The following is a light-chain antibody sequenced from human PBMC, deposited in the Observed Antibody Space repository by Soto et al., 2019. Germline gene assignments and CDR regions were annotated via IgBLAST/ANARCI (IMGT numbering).Light chain of an antibody. V-gene: IGKV3-20*01. CDR2: GAS. CDR1: QSVDSTY. Sequence: EIVLTQSPGTLSLSPGERATLSCRASQSVDSTYLTWYQQKPGQAPRLLIYGASGRATGIPARFSGSGSGTDFTLTISRLEPEDFAVYYCQQYGSSFGQGTKVDIK. CDR3: QQYGSS. J-gene: IGKJ1*01.